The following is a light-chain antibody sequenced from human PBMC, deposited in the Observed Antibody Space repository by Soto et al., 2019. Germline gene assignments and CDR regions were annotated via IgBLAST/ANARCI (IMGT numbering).Light chain of an antibody. CDR1: QTVSSNH. Sequence: EVVLTQSPGTLSLSPGERATLSCRASQTVSSNHLIWYQQKPGQAPTLLLYGASSRATGIPDRFSGSASGTDFTLTISKLEPEDFAVYYCQHYGSSPPITFGQGTRLEI. CDR2: GAS. J-gene: IGKJ5*01. CDR3: QHYGSSPPIT. V-gene: IGKV3-20*01.